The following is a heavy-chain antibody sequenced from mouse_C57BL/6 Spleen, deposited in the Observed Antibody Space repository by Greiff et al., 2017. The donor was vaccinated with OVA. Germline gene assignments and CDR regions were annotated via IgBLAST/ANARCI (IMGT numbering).Heavy chain of an antibody. CDR2: ISYDGSN. CDR1: GYSITSGYY. CDR3: AREGFITKEGFAY. V-gene: IGHV3-6*01. Sequence: EVKLVESGPGLVKPSQSLSLTCSVTGYSITSGYYWNWIRQFPGNKLEWMGYISYDGSNNYNPSLKNRISITRDTSKNQFFLKLNSVTTEDTATYYCAREGFITKEGFAYWGQGTLVTVSA. J-gene: IGHJ3*01. D-gene: IGHD1-1*01.